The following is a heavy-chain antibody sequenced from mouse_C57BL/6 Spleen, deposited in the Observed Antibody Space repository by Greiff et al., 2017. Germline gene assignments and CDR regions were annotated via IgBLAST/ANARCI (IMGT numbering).Heavy chain of an antibody. CDR1: GYTFTSYW. CDR2: IDPSDSET. Sequence: QVQLQQPGAELVRPGSSVKLSCKASGYTFTSYWMHWVKQRPIQGLEWIGNIDPSDSETNYNPKFKDKATLTVDKSSSTAYMQLSSLPSEDSAVXCGACWSYGYFDDWGQGTTLTVSS. CDR3: ACWSYGYFDD. V-gene: IGHV1-52*01. D-gene: IGHD1-1*02. J-gene: IGHJ2*01.